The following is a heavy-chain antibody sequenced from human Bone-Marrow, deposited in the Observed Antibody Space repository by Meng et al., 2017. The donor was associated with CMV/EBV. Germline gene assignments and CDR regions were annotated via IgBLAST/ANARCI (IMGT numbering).Heavy chain of an antibody. J-gene: IGHJ4*02. Sequence: SETLSLTCTVSGASISTSSDYWGWIRQPPGKGLEWVATIYYTGNTYYNSSLKSRVTISLDTSKNQFSLKLNSVTAADTAVYYCAREMQLPGASHYDYWGQGTLVTDSS. V-gene: IGHV4-39*07. CDR1: GASISTSSDY. D-gene: IGHD2-2*01. CDR2: IYYTGNT. CDR3: AREMQLPGASHYDY.